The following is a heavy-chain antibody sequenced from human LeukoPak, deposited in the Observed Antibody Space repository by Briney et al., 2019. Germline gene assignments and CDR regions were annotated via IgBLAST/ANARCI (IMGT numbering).Heavy chain of an antibody. CDR1: GGSVTYTNYY. Sequence: KPSETLSLTCTVSGGSVTYTNYYWGWIRQPPGKGLQWIGVIYYNGKTYYNPSLKSRVTVAVDTSKNQFSLKLSSVTAADTAVYYCARGGAYYYDSSGSALDYWGQGTLVTASS. J-gene: IGHJ4*02. V-gene: IGHV4-39*01. D-gene: IGHD3-22*01. CDR3: ARGGAYYYDSSGSALDY. CDR2: IYYNGKT.